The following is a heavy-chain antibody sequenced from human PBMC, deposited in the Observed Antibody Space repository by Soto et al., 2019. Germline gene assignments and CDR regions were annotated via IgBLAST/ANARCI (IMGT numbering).Heavy chain of an antibody. D-gene: IGHD2-2*01. Sequence: SETLSLTCTVSGGSISSYYWSWIRQPPGKGLEWIGYIYSSGSTNYNPSLESRVTISVDTSKNQFSLKLSSVTAADTAVYYCARELAYFSRTICYAEDSYSYYMAVWGKGPRSPSP. V-gene: IGHV4-59*01. J-gene: IGHJ6*03. CDR1: GGSISSYY. CDR3: ARELAYFSRTICYAEDSYSYYMAV. CDR2: IYSSGST.